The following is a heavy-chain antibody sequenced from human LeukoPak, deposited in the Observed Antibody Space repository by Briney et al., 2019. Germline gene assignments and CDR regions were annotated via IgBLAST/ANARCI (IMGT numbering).Heavy chain of an antibody. CDR3: ARGRRSGRYFDWLIGTESSLDY. CDR1: GGSISSYY. Sequence: SETLSLTCTVSGGSISSYYWSWIRQPPGKGLEWIGEINHSGSTNYNPSLKSRVTISVDTSKNQFSLKLSSVTAADTAVYYCARGRRSGRYFDWLIGTESSLDYWGQGTLVTVSS. V-gene: IGHV4-34*01. J-gene: IGHJ4*02. D-gene: IGHD3-9*01. CDR2: INHSGST.